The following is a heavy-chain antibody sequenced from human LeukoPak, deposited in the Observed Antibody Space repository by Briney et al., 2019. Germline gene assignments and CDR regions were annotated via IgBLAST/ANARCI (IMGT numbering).Heavy chain of an antibody. CDR2: SSGSGGST. D-gene: IGHD1-1*01. CDR3: ASPRCWNDCDAFDI. Sequence: PGGSLRLSCAASGFTFSNYAMSWVRQAPGKGLEWVSASSGSGGSTYYAESVKGRFTISRDNSKNTLYLQMNSLRAEDTAVYYCASPRCWNDCDAFDIWGQGTMVTVSS. V-gene: IGHV3-23*01. CDR1: GFTFSNYA. J-gene: IGHJ3*02.